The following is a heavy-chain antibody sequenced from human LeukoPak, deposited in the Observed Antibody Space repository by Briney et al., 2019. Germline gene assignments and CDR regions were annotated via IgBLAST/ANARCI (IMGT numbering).Heavy chain of an antibody. D-gene: IGHD2-15*01. J-gene: IGHJ4*02. V-gene: IGHV3-11*04. CDR3: ASIYCSGGSCYSAPFDY. Sequence: GGSLRLSCAASGFTFSDYYMSWIRQAPGKGLEWVSYISSSGSTIYYADSVKGRFTISRDNAKNSLYLQMNSLRAEDTAVYYSASIYCSGGSCYSAPFDYWGQGTLVTVSS. CDR1: GFTFSDYY. CDR2: ISSSGSTI.